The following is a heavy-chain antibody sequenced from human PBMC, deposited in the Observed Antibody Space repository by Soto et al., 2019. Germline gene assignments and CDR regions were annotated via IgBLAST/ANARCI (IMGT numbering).Heavy chain of an antibody. J-gene: IGHJ4*02. CDR3: ARGPSYSDSYFDH. CDR1: EFTFSNYA. Sequence: PGGSLRLSCAASEFTFSNYAMHWVRQAPGKGLQWLAVISYDGNNKYYADSVEGRFTISRDNSKNTVYPQMNSLRLEDTAVYYCARGPSYSDSYFDHWGQGTLVTVSS. CDR2: ISYDGNNK. D-gene: IGHD4-17*01. V-gene: IGHV3-30*03.